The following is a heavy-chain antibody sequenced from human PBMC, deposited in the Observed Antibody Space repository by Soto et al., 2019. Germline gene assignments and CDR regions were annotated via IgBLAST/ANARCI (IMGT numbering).Heavy chain of an antibody. D-gene: IGHD2-21*02. CDR1: GGSISSTGHY. V-gene: IGHV4-39*02. Sequence: QLQLQESGPGLVKPSETLSLTCSVSGGSISSTGHYWGWIRQPTGKGLEWIGNIYYAGSPYYYPSLKSRVTISVDTSKNHFSLALTSVTAADTAVYYCARLMGVVTVDYWGQGALVTVSS. J-gene: IGHJ4*02. CDR2: IYYAGSP. CDR3: ARLMGVVTVDY.